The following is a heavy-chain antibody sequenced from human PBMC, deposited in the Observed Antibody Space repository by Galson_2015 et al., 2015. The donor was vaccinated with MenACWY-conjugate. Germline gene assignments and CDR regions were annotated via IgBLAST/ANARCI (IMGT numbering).Heavy chain of an antibody. J-gene: IGHJ3*01. CDR3: TRAKEQCLSKTFDV. CDR1: GFTFNPHW. Sequence: SLRLSCAASGFTFNPHWMCWVRQAPGAGLQWVANIKNAGRGTYDLDSVKGLFTISRDNARNSLYLHMNNLRAEDTAVYYCTRAKEQCLSKTFDVWGQGPMVTVSS. D-gene: IGHD6-19*01. CDR2: IKNAGRGT. V-gene: IGHV3-7*01.